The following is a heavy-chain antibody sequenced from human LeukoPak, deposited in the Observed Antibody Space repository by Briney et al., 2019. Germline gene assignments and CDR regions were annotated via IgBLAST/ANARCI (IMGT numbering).Heavy chain of an antibody. V-gene: IGHV6-1*01. D-gene: IGHD2-2*01. CDR1: GDSVSSNSVT. CDR3: ARRLTQYDCFDP. CDR2: TYYRSTWYN. J-gene: IGHJ5*02. Sequence: SQTLSLTCAISGDSVSSNSVTWNWIRQSPSRGLEWLGRTYYRSTWYNDYAVSVRDRITVNPDTSKNQFSLHLNSVTPEDTAVYYCARRLTQYDCFDPWGQGILVTVSS.